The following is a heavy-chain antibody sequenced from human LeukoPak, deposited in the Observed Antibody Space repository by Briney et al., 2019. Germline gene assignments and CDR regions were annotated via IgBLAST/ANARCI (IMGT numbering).Heavy chain of an antibody. CDR2: ISGSGGST. V-gene: IGHV3-23*01. Sequence: GGSLRLSCAASGFTFSSYAMSWVRQAPGEGLEWVSAISGSGGSTYYADSVKGRFTISRDNSKNTLSLQVNSLRVDDTAIYYCAVYQQQPRLGSDYWGQGTLVTVSS. CDR1: GFTFSSYA. D-gene: IGHD6-13*01. J-gene: IGHJ4*02. CDR3: AVYQQQPRLGSDY.